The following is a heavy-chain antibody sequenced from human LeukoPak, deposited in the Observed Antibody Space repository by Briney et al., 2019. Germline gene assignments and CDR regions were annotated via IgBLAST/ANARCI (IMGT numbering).Heavy chain of an antibody. CDR3: ARDKGYGSGNFWSVDY. CDR1: GFTFSSYS. CDR2: ISSSSSYI. D-gene: IGHD3-10*01. Sequence: GGSLRLSCAASGFTFSSYSMNWVRQAPGKGLEWVSSISSSSSYIYYADSVKGRFTISRDNAKNSLYLQMNSLRAEDTAVYYCARDKGYGSGNFWSVDYWGQGTLVTVSS. V-gene: IGHV3-21*01. J-gene: IGHJ4*02.